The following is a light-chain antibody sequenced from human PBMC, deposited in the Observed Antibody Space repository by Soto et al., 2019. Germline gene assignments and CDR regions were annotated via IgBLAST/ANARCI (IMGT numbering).Light chain of an antibody. CDR3: QQYGSSPPMYT. CDR2: GAS. V-gene: IGKV3-20*01. Sequence: EIVLTQSPGTLSLSPGDRATLSCRASQSISSNTLAWYQQKPGQAPRLLIYGASSRATGIPDRFSGSGSGTDFTLTISRLEPDDFAVYFCQQYGSSPPMYTFGQGTKLEIK. CDR1: QSISSNT. J-gene: IGKJ2*01.